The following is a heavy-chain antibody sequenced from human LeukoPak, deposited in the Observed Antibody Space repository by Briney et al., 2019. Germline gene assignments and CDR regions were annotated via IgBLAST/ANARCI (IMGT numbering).Heavy chain of an antibody. J-gene: IGHJ5*02. Sequence: ASVKVSCKASGYTFTGYYMHWVRQAPGQGLEWMGIINPSGGTTSYAQKFQGRVTMARDTSTSTVYMELSSLRSEDTAVYYCARDAEAIFGVIRWLDPWGQGTQVTVSS. CDR3: ARDAEAIFGVIRWLDP. D-gene: IGHD3-3*01. CDR2: INPSGGTT. CDR1: GYTFTGYY. V-gene: IGHV1-46*01.